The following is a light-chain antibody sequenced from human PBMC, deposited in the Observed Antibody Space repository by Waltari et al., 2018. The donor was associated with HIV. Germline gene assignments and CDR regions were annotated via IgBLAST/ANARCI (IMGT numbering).Light chain of an antibody. CDR2: LGS. CDR1: QSLLHSNGYNY. CDR3: MQAAQTRM. J-gene: IGKJ1*01. Sequence: TQSPLYLPVTPGEPASISCRSSQSLLHSNGYNYMDWYLQKPGQSPQLLIYLGSNRASGVPDRFSGSGSGTDFTLNITRVEAEDVGVYYCMQAAQTRMFGQGTKVEIK. V-gene: IGKV2-28*01.